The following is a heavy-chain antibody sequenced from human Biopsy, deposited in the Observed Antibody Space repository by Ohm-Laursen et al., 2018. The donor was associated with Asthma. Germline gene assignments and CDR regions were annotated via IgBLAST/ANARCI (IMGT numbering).Heavy chain of an antibody. CDR1: GYNFISFA. D-gene: IGHD3-9*01. CDR3: ARTYYDFLTGQVKDVFGV. J-gene: IGHJ3*01. CDR2: ANTGNGDT. Sequence: ASVKVSCKVSGYNFISFAIHWVRQAPGQRLEWMGWANTGNGDTKYSQKFQGGVTITRDTSASTAYMELRSLRSEDTATYYCARTYYDFLTGQVKDVFGVWGQGTMVTVSS. V-gene: IGHV1-3*04.